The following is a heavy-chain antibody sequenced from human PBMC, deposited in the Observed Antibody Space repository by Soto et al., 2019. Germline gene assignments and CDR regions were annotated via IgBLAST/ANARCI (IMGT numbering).Heavy chain of an antibody. D-gene: IGHD2-2*01. CDR2: IYYSGST. CDR3: ARGIVVVPAAMSVDYYYMDV. V-gene: IGHV4-39*01. CDR1: GGSISSSSYY. J-gene: IGHJ6*03. Sequence: SETLSLTSTVSGGSISSSSYYWGWIRQPPGKGLEWIGSIYYSGSTYYNPSLKSRVTISVDTSKNQFSLKLSSVTAADTAVYYCARGIVVVPAAMSVDYYYMDVWGKGTTVTVSS.